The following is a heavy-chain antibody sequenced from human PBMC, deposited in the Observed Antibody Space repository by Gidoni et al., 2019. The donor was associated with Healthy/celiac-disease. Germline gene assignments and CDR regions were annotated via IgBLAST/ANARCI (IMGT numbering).Heavy chain of an antibody. V-gene: IGHV3-64*01. CDR2: ISSNGGST. CDR3: ARDVRYGDHQTFDI. CDR1: GVTVSSYA. Sequence: EVQMVEAGGGLVQPGGSLRRSCAGSGVTVSSYAMHWVRQAPGKGLEYVSAISSNGGSTYYANSVKGRFTISRDNSKNTLYLQMGSLRAEDMAVYYCARDVRYGDHQTFDIWGQGTMVTVSS. D-gene: IGHD4-17*01. J-gene: IGHJ3*02.